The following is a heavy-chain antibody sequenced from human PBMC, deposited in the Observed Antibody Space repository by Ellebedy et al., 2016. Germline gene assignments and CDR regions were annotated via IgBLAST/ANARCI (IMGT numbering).Heavy chain of an antibody. CDR2: IYHSGST. CDR3: ARGGIQLWSPVAY. V-gene: IGHV4-38-2*02. CDR1: GYSISSGYY. D-gene: IGHD5-18*01. J-gene: IGHJ4*02. Sequence: SETLSLTXTVSGYSISSGYYWGWIRQPPGKGLEWIGSIYHSGSTYYNPSLKSRVTISVDTSKNQFSLKLSSVTAADTAVYYCARGGIQLWSPVAYWGQGTLVTVSS.